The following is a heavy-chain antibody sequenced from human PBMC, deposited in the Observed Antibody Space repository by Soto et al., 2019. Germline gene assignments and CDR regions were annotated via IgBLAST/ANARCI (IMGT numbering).Heavy chain of an antibody. CDR3: ARLEGLATISYYFDF. CDR1: DDSINSDKYY. D-gene: IGHD6-19*01. V-gene: IGHV4-39*01. J-gene: IGHJ4*02. Sequence: SETLSLTCSVSDDSINSDKYYWGWIRQPPGKGLEWIGSIYYRGNAYYNPSLQTRVTISLHKSKSQFSLKLNSVAAADSAVYFCARLEGLATISYYFDFWGPGALVTVSS. CDR2: IYYRGNA.